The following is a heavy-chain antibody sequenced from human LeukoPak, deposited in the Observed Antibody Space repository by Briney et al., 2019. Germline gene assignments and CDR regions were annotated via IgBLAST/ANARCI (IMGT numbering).Heavy chain of an antibody. CDR3: APSRVYYYGSGSYFPKTLDY. CDR1: GFSLSTSGVG. V-gene: IGHV2-5*02. Sequence: ESGPTLVKPTQTLTLTCTFSGFSLSTSGVGVAWIRRPPGKALEWLALIYWDDDKRYSPSLKSRLTLTKDTSKNQVVLTMTDMDPVDTATYYCAPSRVYYYGSGSYFPKTLDYWGQGTLVTVSS. J-gene: IGHJ4*02. CDR2: IYWDDDK. D-gene: IGHD3-10*01.